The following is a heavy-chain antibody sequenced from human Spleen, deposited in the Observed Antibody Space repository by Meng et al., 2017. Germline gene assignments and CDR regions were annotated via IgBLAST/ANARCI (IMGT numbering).Heavy chain of an antibody. CDR3: ARDMSAGLFYIDS. Sequence: GESLKISCAGSGFTFSSYWMHWVRQAPGKGLVWVSRINSDGTTTNYADSVKGRFTISRDNSKNTLYLQMNNLRAEDTAVYYCARDMSAGLFYIDSWGQGTLVTVSS. V-gene: IGHV3-74*01. J-gene: IGHJ4*02. CDR2: INSDGTTT. D-gene: IGHD3-16*01. CDR1: GFTFSSYW.